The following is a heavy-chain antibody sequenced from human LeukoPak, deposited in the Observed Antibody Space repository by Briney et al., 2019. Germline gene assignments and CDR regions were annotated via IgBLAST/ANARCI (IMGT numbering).Heavy chain of an antibody. J-gene: IGHJ4*02. CDR2: IYYSGST. Sequence: PSETLSLTCTVSGGSISSYYWSWIRQPPGKGLEWIGYIYYSGSTNYNPSLKSRVTVSLDTSKNQFSLRLTSVTAADTAVYYCARHPFATPFDYWGLGILVTVSS. CDR3: ARHPFATPFDY. D-gene: IGHD2-15*01. V-gene: IGHV4-59*08. CDR1: GGSISSYY.